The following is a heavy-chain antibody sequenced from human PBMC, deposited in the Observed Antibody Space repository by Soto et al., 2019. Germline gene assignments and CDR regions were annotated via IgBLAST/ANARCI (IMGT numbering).Heavy chain of an antibody. CDR2: IYWDDDK. Sequence: QITLKESGPTLVRPTQTLTLTCTFSGFSLTTSGVGVGWIRQPPGKALEWLAVIYWDDDKRYSSSLKSRLTITKDTSKNQVVLTMTNRDPVDTATYYCAPHSYYGLGSDSFDYWGQGTLVTVSS. V-gene: IGHV2-5*02. CDR1: GFSLTTSGVG. CDR3: APHSYYGLGSDSFDY. D-gene: IGHD3-10*01. J-gene: IGHJ4*02.